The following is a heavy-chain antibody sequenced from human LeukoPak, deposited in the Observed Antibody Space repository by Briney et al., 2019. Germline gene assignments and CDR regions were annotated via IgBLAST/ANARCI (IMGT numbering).Heavy chain of an antibody. Sequence: SETLSLTCTVSGGSISSGGYYWSWIRQHPGKGLEWIGYIYCSGSTYYNPSLKSRVTTSVDTSKNQFSLKLSSVTAADTAVYYCARDDSGSFDYWGQGTLVTVSS. V-gene: IGHV4-31*03. J-gene: IGHJ4*02. CDR1: GGSISSGGYY. CDR2: IYCSGST. CDR3: ARDDSGSFDY. D-gene: IGHD1-26*01.